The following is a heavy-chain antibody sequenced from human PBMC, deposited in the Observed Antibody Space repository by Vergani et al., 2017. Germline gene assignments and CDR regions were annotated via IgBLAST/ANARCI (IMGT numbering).Heavy chain of an antibody. CDR3: ARSRPYCTSGSCPAI. CDR2: IHTGGST. J-gene: IGHJ4*02. V-gene: IGHV4-61*02. D-gene: IGHD2-15*01. CDR1: GESIRSGSHY. Sequence: QVQLQESGPGLVKPSQTLSLTCTVSGESIRSGSHYWSWIRQPAGKGPEWFGHIHTGGSTDLNPSFKSRISISVDTSKSQFSLKLNSVTVADTAVYYCARSRPYCTSGSCPAIWGQGTLVTVSS.